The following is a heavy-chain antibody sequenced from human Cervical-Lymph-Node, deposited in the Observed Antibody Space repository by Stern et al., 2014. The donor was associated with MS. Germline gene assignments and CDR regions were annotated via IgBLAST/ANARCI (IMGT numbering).Heavy chain of an antibody. J-gene: IGHJ4*02. CDR2: IKSKTDGGTT. Sequence: EKQLEESGGDLVEPGGSLRLSCATSGFTFSRAWMTWVRQAPGKGLEWVGRIKSKTDGGTTDSAASVKGRFTISRDDSKSLLYLEMNGLKTEDTAVYYCTTTNGKWADFDHWGQGTLVTVSS. D-gene: IGHD2-8*01. V-gene: IGHV3-15*01. CDR3: TTTNGKWADFDH. CDR1: GFTFSRAW.